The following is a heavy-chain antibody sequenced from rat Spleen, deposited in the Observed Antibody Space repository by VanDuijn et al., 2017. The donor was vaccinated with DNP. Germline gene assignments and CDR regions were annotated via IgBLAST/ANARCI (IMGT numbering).Heavy chain of an antibody. CDR2: ISTNGGDT. CDR1: GFTFSNYG. CDR3: AGRPPPTRGPFDY. V-gene: IGHV5-19*01. D-gene: IGHD1-4*01. J-gene: IGHJ2*01. Sequence: EVQLVESGGGLVQPGRSLKLSCAASGFTFSNYGMHWIRQAPTKGLEWVASISTNGGDTFYRDTVKGRFTISRDNAKSTLYLQMDSLRSEDTATYYGAGRPPPTRGPFDYWGQGVTVTVSS.